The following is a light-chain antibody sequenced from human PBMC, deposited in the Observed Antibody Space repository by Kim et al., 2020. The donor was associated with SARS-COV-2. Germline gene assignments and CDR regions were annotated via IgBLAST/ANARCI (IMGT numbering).Light chain of an antibody. CDR1: SSDVGGYNY. CDR2: DVS. CDR3: SSYTTSSTWV. Sequence: QSAPTQPASVSGSPGQSITISCTGTSSDVGGYNYVSWYQQHPGKAPKLMIYDVSNRPSGVSNRFSGSKSGNTASLTISGLQAEDEADYYCSSYTTSSTWVFSGGTKLTVL. V-gene: IGLV2-14*03. J-gene: IGLJ3*02.